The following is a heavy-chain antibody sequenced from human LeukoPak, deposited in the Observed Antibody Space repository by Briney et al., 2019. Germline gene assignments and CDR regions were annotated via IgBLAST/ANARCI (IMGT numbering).Heavy chain of an antibody. J-gene: IGHJ5*02. Sequence: ASVKVSCKASGYTFTGYYMHWVRQAPEQGLSGWEGINPNGGGTNYAQKFQGRVTMTRDTSISTAYMELSRLRSDDTAVYYCARDLSVLWFGELPLNWFDPWGQGTLVTVSS. D-gene: IGHD3-10*01. CDR2: INPNGGGT. CDR3: ARDLSVLWFGELPLNWFDP. V-gene: IGHV1-2*02. CDR1: GYTFTGYY.